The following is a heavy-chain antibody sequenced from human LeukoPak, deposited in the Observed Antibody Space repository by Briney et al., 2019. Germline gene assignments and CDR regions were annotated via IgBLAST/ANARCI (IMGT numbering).Heavy chain of an antibody. V-gene: IGHV3-74*01. CDR2: INTDGRTT. CDR1: GFSFSSYW. D-gene: IGHD2-2*02. CDR3: ARDNTYMFDY. J-gene: IGHJ4*02. Sequence: GGSLRLSCAASGFSFSSYWMNWVRQAPGKGLVWAAHINTDGRTTTYADSVEGRFTVARDNAKNTLYLEMNRLRAEDTAVYYCARDNTYMFDYWGQGTQVTVSS.